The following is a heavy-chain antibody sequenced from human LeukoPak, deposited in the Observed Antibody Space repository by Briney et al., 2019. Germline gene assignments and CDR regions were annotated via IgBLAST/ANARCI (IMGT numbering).Heavy chain of an antibody. Sequence: GGSLRLSCAASGFTFSSYAMSWVRQAPGKGLEWLSSISISGGTTYYADSVKGRFTISRENSKSTLYLQMNNLRADDTAVYYCANEIRPNDYWGQGTLVTVSS. J-gene: IGHJ4*02. CDR2: ISISGGTT. D-gene: IGHD4-17*01. CDR1: GFTFSSYA. CDR3: ANEIRPNDY. V-gene: IGHV3-23*01.